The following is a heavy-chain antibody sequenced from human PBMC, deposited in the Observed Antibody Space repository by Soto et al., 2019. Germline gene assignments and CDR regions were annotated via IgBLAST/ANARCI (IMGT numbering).Heavy chain of an antibody. CDR1: GGTFSSYA. V-gene: IGHV1-69*01. CDR3: ARDLGGIVATIGRKWFDP. J-gene: IGHJ5*02. Sequence: QVQLVQSGAEVKKPGSSVKVSCKASGGTFSSYAISWVRQAPGQGLEWMGGIIPIFGTANYAQKFQGRVTITADEATSTDYMELSSLRSEDTAVYYCARDLGGIVATIGRKWFDPWGQGTLVTVSS. CDR2: IIPIFGTA. D-gene: IGHD5-12*01.